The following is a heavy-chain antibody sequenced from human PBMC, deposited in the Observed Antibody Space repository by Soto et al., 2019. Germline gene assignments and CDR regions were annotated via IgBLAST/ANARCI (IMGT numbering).Heavy chain of an antibody. Sequence: EVQLLESGGGLVQPGGSLRLSCAASGFTFSNYAVTWVRQAPGKGLEWVSTISGSGGSTYYAASVKGRFTISRDNSKNTLYLQMNSLRAEDTAVYYCAKDQGSSWYEIDYWGQGTLVTFSS. CDR2: ISGSGGST. V-gene: IGHV3-23*01. J-gene: IGHJ4*02. CDR3: AKDQGSSWYEIDY. CDR1: GFTFSNYA. D-gene: IGHD6-13*01.